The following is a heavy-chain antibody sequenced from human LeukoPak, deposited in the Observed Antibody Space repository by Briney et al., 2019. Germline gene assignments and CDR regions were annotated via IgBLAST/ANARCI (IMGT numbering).Heavy chain of an antibody. D-gene: IGHD1-26*01. CDR2: ISYDGSNK. Sequence: HPGRSLTLSCAASGFTFSSYGMHWVRQAPGKGLEWVAVISYDGSNKYYADSVKGRFTISRDNSKNTLYLQMNSLRAEDTAVYYCANLMVGAIGDGAFDIWGQGTMVTVSS. V-gene: IGHV3-30*18. CDR1: GFTFSSYG. J-gene: IGHJ3*02. CDR3: ANLMVGAIGDGAFDI.